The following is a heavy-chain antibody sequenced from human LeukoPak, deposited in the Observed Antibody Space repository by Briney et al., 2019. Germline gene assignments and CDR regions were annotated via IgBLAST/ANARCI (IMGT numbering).Heavy chain of an antibody. D-gene: IGHD2-2*01. CDR1: GYTFTGYY. V-gene: IGHV1-2*02. J-gene: IGHJ4*02. CDR2: INPNSGGT. CDR3: ARVPNPLNIVVVPAAKADYFDY. Sequence: GASVKVSCKASGYTFTGYYMHWVRQAPGQGLEWMGWINPNSGGTNYAQKFQGRVTMTRDTSISTAYMELSGLRSDDTAVYYCARVPNPLNIVVVPAAKADYFDYWGQGTLVAVSS.